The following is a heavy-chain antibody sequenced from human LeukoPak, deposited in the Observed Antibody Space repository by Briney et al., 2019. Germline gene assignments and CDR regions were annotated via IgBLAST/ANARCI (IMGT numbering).Heavy chain of an antibody. CDR1: GGSISSYY. Sequence: SETLSLTCTVSGGSISSYYWSWIRQPPGKGLEWMGYIYTSGSTNYNPSLKSRVTISVDTSKNQFSLKLSSVTAADTAVYYCARHVRGAEPYPDYYDSSGYLKNWFDPWGQGTLVTVSS. D-gene: IGHD3-22*01. J-gene: IGHJ5*02. CDR3: ARHVRGAEPYPDYYDSSGYLKNWFDP. CDR2: IYTSGST. V-gene: IGHV4-4*09.